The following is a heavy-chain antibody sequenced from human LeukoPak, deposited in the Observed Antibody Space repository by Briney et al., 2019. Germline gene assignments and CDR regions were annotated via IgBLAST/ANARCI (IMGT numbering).Heavy chain of an antibody. D-gene: IGHD3-10*01. Sequence: QAGGSLRLSCGPSGFLFNEYAMHWVRQAPGKGLEWVATITHDGDTPYYADPVKGRFTIFRDNARITVTLRLNSLRPEDTALYDCVKDDHHFGSVENDHWGQGILVTVSS. V-gene: IGHV3-30-3*01. CDR2: ITHDGDTP. CDR1: GFLFNEYA. J-gene: IGHJ5*02. CDR3: VKDDHHFGSVENDH.